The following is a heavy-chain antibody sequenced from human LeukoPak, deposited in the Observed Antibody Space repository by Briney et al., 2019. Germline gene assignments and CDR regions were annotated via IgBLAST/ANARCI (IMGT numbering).Heavy chain of an antibody. V-gene: IGHV3-23*01. D-gene: IGHD3-22*01. CDR1: GFTFGSSA. CDR3: VKKFYYYSVGYYAFDI. CDR2: INSRGDKT. J-gene: IGHJ3*02. Sequence: GGSLRLSCAAAGFTFGSSAMSWVRQAPGKGLEWVSGINSRGDKTYYADSVKGRFTISGDNSKNTLYLQMKSLRAEETAVYNCVKKFYYYSVGYYAFDIWGQGTMVTVSS.